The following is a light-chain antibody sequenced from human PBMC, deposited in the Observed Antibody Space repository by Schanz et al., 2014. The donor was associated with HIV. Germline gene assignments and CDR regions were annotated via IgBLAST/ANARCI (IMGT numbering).Light chain of an antibody. J-gene: IGLJ3*02. CDR1: SSDFSRSDY. V-gene: IGLV2-14*01. CDR2: EPD. CDR3: GSYSSGDSHWV. Sequence: QSALTQPASVSGSPGQSVTISCTSTSSDFSRSDYVSWYQQHPGKAPKLMIYEPDNRPSGVSWRFSASKSGNTASLTISGLQAEDEADYYCGSYSSGDSHWVFGGGTKLTVL.